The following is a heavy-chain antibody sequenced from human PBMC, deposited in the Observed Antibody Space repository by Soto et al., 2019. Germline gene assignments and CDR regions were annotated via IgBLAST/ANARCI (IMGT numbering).Heavy chain of an antibody. V-gene: IGHV4-59*01. D-gene: IGHD6-13*01. CDR1: GGSIRSYY. J-gene: IGHJ6*02. Sequence: SETLSLTCTVSGGSIRSYYWSWIRQPPGKGLEWIGYIYYSGSTNYNPSLKSRVTISVDTSKNQFSLKLSSVTAADTAVYYCASSNIAAAGFYYYGMDVWGRGTTVTVSS. CDR2: IYYSGST. CDR3: ASSNIAAAGFYYYGMDV.